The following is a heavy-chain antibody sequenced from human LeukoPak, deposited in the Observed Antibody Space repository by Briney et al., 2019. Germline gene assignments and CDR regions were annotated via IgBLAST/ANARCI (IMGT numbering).Heavy chain of an antibody. J-gene: IGHJ5*02. CDR3: ARLIVGWFDP. CDR2: ISAYNGNT. CDR1: GYTFTGYY. D-gene: IGHD2-21*01. V-gene: IGHV1-18*04. Sequence: ASVKVSCKASGYTFTGYYMHWVRQAPGQGLEWMGWISAYNGNTNYAQKLQGRVTMTTDTPTSTAYMELRSLRSDDTAVYYCARLIVGWFDPWGQGTLVTVSS.